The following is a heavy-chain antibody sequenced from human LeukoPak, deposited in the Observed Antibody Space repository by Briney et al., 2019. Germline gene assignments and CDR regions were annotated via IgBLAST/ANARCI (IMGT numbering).Heavy chain of an antibody. Sequence: PGGSLRLSCAASGFTFSTYEMDWVRQAPGKGLEWVSYITRSGDIIHYADSVKGRFTISRDNAKNSLYLQMNSLRAEDTAVYYCARGCSGCSLFDYWGQGTLVTVSS. CDR2: ITRSGDII. J-gene: IGHJ4*02. CDR1: GFTFSTYE. D-gene: IGHD6-19*01. V-gene: IGHV3-48*03. CDR3: ARGCSGCSLFDY.